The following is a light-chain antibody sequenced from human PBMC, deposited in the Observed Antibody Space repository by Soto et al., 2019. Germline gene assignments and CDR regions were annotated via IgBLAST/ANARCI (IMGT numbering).Light chain of an antibody. V-gene: IGKV3-15*01. J-gene: IGKJ1*01. CDR2: GAS. CDR3: QQYNNWPRT. Sequence: VMTQSPATLSVSPGEGATLSCRASQSISSYLAWYQQTPGQAPRLLIYGASTRAIGIPARFSGSGSGTEFTLTISSLQSGDFALYYCQQYNNWPRTFGQGTRWIS. CDR1: QSISSY.